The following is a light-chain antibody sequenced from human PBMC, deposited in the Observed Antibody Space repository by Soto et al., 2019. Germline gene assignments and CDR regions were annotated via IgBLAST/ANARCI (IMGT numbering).Light chain of an antibody. CDR2: DVS. CDR3: CSYAGSNTFV. CDR1: SSDVGGYNY. Sequence: QSALTQPRSVSGSPGQSVTISCTGTSSDVGGYNYVSWYQQHPGKAPKLLTYDVSKRPSGVPDRFSGSKSDNTASLTISGLQAEDEADYYCCSYAGSNTFVFGTGTKLTVL. V-gene: IGLV2-11*01. J-gene: IGLJ1*01.